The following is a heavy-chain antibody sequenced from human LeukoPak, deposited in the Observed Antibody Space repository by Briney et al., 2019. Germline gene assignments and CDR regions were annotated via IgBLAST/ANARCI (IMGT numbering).Heavy chain of an antibody. D-gene: IGHD2-15*01. Sequence: PGGSLRLSCAASGFTFSSYSMNWVRQAPGKGLEWVSSISSSSSYIYYADSVKGRFTISRDNAKNSLYLQMNSLRAEDTAVYYCARNLGVVAAIMDVWGKGTTVTASS. CDR2: ISSSSSYI. CDR1: GFTFSSYS. J-gene: IGHJ6*04. V-gene: IGHV3-21*01. CDR3: ARNLGVVAAIMDV.